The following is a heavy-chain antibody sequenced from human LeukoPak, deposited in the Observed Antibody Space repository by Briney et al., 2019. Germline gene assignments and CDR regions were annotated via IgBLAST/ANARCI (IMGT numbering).Heavy chain of an antibody. V-gene: IGHV1-18*01. CDR2: GDPYNRKT. Sequence: GASVKVSCKASGYAFSRYGIGWVRQAPGQGLAGMGWGDPYNRKTNYSQKFQGRVTMTTDTSTNTAYLELRTLRSDDTAVYYCARGAPRGVWNFYFDYWGQGTLVTVSS. CDR3: ARGAPRGVWNFYFDY. CDR1: GYAFSRYG. J-gene: IGHJ4*02. D-gene: IGHD1-7*01.